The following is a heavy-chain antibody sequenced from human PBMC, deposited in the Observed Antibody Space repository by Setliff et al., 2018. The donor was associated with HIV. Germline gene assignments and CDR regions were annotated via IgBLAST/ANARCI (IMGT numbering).Heavy chain of an antibody. J-gene: IGHJ4*02. CDR1: GFTFSSYA. Sequence: GGSLRLSCAASGFTFSSYAMHWVRQAPGKGLEWVAVISYDGINKYYADSVKGRFTISRDNSKNTLYLQMNSLIAEDTAVYYCARERLRFLEWLTLDYWGQGTLVTVSS. D-gene: IGHD3-3*01. V-gene: IGHV3-30*04. CDR2: ISYDGINK. CDR3: ARERLRFLEWLTLDY.